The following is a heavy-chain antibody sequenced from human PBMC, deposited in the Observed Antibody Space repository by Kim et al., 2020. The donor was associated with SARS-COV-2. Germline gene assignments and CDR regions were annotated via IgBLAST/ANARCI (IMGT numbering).Heavy chain of an antibody. J-gene: IGHJ3*02. Sequence: DSVKGRFTISRDNSKKPLYLQMNSLRAEDTAVYYCANSRYYYDSSDAFDIWGQGTMVTVSS. D-gene: IGHD3-22*01. CDR3: ANSRYYYDSSDAFDI. V-gene: IGHV3-23*01.